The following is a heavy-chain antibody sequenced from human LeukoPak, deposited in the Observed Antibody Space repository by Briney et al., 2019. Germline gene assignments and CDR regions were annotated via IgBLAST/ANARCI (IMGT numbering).Heavy chain of an antibody. Sequence: SVKVSCKASGGTFSSYAISWVRQAPGQGLEWMGGIIPIFGTANYAQKFQGRVTITADKSTSTAYMELSSLRSEDTAVYYCARVHRPTYYDFWSGYYDAFDIWGQGTMVTVSS. D-gene: IGHD3-3*01. CDR3: ARVHRPTYYDFWSGYYDAFDI. V-gene: IGHV1-69*06. CDR1: GGTFSSYA. CDR2: IIPIFGTA. J-gene: IGHJ3*02.